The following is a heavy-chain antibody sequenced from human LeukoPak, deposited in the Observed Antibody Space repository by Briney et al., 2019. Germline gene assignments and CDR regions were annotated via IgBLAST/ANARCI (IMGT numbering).Heavy chain of an antibody. J-gene: IGHJ5*02. CDR1: GFTFSRYW. V-gene: IGHV3-7*05. D-gene: IGHD2-2*01. Sequence: GGSLRLSCAASGFTFSRYWMSWVRQAPGKGLEWVANIKQDGSEEYYVDSVKGRFTISRDNAKNSLYLQMISLRAEDTAVYYCARGGAPYCSSTSCYEDRFDPWGQGTLVTVSS. CDR3: ARGGAPYCSSTSCYEDRFDP. CDR2: IKQDGSEE.